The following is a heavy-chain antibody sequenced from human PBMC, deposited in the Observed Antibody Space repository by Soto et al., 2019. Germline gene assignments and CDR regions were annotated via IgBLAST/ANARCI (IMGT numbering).Heavy chain of an antibody. CDR2: INPSGDSR. CDR3: ARDPNLYCSGTDCYVY. J-gene: IGHJ4*01. D-gene: IGHD2-2*01. V-gene: IGHV1-46*01. Sequence: ASVKASCKASGFSFIDYFMHWVRQAPGQGLEWMGIINPSGDSRNYAQKFQGRVTITRDTSTSTVYMDLSSLRYEDTAVYYCARDPNLYCSGTDCYVYWGHGTLVTVSS. CDR1: GFSFIDYF.